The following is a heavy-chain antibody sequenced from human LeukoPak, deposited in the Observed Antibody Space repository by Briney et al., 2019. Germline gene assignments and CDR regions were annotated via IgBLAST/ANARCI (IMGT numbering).Heavy chain of an antibody. Sequence: SETLSLTCAVYGGPFSGYYWSWIRQPPGKGLEWIGEINHSGSTNYNPSLKSRVTISVDTSKNQFSLKLSSVTAADTAVYYCARPYSVAGLYYFDYWGQGTLVTVSS. D-gene: IGHD6-19*01. J-gene: IGHJ4*02. CDR2: INHSGST. CDR1: GGPFSGYY. CDR3: ARPYSVAGLYYFDY. V-gene: IGHV4-34*01.